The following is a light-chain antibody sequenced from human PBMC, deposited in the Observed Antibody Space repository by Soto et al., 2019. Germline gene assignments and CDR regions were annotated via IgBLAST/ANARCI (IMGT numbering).Light chain of an antibody. CDR1: QSVSSNY. CDR2: GAS. J-gene: IGKJ2*01. V-gene: IGKV3-20*01. CDR3: QQYGSSQT. Sequence: EIVLTQSPGTLSLSPGERATLSCRASQSVSSNYLAWYQQKPGQAPRLLIYGASGRATGIPDRFSGSGSGTDFTLTISRLDPEDFAVYYCQQYGSSQTFGQGTKLEIK.